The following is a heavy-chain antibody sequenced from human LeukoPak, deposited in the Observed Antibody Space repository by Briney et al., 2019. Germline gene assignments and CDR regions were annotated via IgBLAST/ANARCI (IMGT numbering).Heavy chain of an antibody. V-gene: IGHV1-18*01. CDR2: TSAYNGNT. J-gene: IGHJ4*02. Sequence: ASVKVSCKASGYTFTSYGISWVRQAPGQGLEWMGWTSAYNGNTNYAQKLQGRVTMTTDTSTSTAYMELRSLRSDDTAVYYCARRGYCSSTSCYAVEFDYWGQGTLVTVSS. CDR3: ARRGYCSSTSCYAVEFDY. D-gene: IGHD2-2*01. CDR1: GYTFTSYG.